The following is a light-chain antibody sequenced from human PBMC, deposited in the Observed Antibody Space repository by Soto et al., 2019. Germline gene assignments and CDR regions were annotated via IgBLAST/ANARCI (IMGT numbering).Light chain of an antibody. CDR2: DVR. Sequence: QSALTQPASVAGSPGQSITISCTGPSSEVGGYNYVSWYQQHPGKAPKLMIYDVRNRPSGVSNRFSGSKSGNTASLTISGLQAEDEADYYCSSYTSSSTYVVFGGGTKLTVL. J-gene: IGLJ2*01. V-gene: IGLV2-14*01. CDR3: SSYTSSSTYVV. CDR1: SSEVGGYNY.